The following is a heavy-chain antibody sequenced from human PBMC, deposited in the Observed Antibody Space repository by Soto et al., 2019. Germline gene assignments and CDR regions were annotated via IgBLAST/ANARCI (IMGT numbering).Heavy chain of an antibody. J-gene: IGHJ3*02. CDR2: IYYSGST. CDR3: ARDRRYLYKCGTRRDTDI. V-gene: IGHV4-30-4*01. CDR1: GGSISSGDYY. Sequence: SETLSLSCTVSGGSISSGDYYWSWIRQPPGKGLEWIGYIYYSGSTYYNPSLKSRVTISVDTSKNQFSLKLSSVTAADTAVYYCARDRRYLYKCGTRRDTDIRG. D-gene: IGHD1-1*01.